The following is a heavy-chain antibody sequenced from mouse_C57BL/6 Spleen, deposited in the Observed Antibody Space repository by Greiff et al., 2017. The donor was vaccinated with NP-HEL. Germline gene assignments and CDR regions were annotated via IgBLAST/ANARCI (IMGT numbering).Heavy chain of an antibody. D-gene: IGHD2-3*01. J-gene: IGHJ3*01. CDR3: ARVYDGYYVWFAY. CDR1: GFTFSDYY. Sequence: EVKVVESEGGLVQPGSSMKLSCTASGFTFSDYYMAWVRQVPEKGLEWVANINYDGSSTYYLDSLKSRFIISRDNAKNILYLQMSSLKSEDTATYYCARVYDGYYVWFAYWGQGTLVTVSA. CDR2: INYDGSST. V-gene: IGHV5-16*01.